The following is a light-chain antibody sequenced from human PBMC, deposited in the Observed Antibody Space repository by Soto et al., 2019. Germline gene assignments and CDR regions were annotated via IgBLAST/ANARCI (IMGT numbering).Light chain of an antibody. V-gene: IGLV4-69*01. CDR1: SGHSSYA. CDR2: LNSDGSH. Sequence: QLVLTQSPSASASLGASVKLTCTLSSGHSSYAIAWHQQQPEKGPRYLMKLNSDGSHRKGDGIPDRFSGSSSGAESYLTISSLQSEDEADYYCQTWGSGIRVVFGGGTKLTVL. CDR3: QTWGSGIRVV. J-gene: IGLJ2*01.